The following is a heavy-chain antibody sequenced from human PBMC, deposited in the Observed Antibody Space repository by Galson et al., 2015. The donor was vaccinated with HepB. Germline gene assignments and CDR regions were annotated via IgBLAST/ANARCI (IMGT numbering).Heavy chain of an antibody. CDR1: GYTFTSYA. CDR2: INAGNGNT. D-gene: IGHD6-19*01. V-gene: IGHV1-3*01. CDR3: ASGHSGWSTGQDYFDY. J-gene: IGHJ4*02. Sequence: SVKVSCKASGYTFTSYAMHWVRQAPGQRPEWMGWINAGNGNTKYSQKFQGRVTITRDTSASTAYMELSSLRSEDTAVYYCASGHSGWSTGQDYFDYWGQGTLVTVSS.